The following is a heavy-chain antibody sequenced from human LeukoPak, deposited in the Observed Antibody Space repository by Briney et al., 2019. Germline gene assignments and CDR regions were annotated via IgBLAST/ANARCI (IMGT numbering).Heavy chain of an antibody. CDR3: AKNAGPEVDY. J-gene: IGHJ4*02. CDR1: GFTFSSYA. V-gene: IGHV3-23*01. CDR2: ISDSGSDT. Sequence: GGSLRLSCAASGFTFSSYALSWVRQAPGKGLEWVSSISDSGSDTYYADSVRGRFTIYRDYSKNTLYLQMNSLRAEDTAVYYCAKNAGPEVDYWGQGTLVTVSS.